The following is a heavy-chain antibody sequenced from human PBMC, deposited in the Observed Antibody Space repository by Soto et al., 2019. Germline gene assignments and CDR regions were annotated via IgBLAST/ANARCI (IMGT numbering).Heavy chain of an antibody. Sequence: QVKLAQSGGEVNTLGASLKVSCKASGYTFTNYVISWVRQSPGQGLEWMGWSSPSNGHTNSAQKFQDRMSITTDTSTDTAYMELRSRRTDDTAVYYCSRDHPFLVVTTSINFWGQGTLVSVSS. V-gene: IGHV1-18*01. CDR3: SRDHPFLVVTTSINF. J-gene: IGHJ4*02. CDR2: SSPSNGHT. D-gene: IGHD5-12*01. CDR1: GYTFTNYV.